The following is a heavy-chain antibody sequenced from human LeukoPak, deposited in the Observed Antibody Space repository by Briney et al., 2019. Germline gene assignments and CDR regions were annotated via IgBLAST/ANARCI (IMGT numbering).Heavy chain of an antibody. D-gene: IGHD4-17*01. Sequence: ASVKVSCKASGYTFSGYAVQWVRQAPGQRLEWLGWINAGNGHTKYSQKFQGRVTITRDTSASTAYMELNSLRSEDTAVYYCAKARWTATATTYYLDYWGQGTLVTVSS. CDR2: INAGNGHT. V-gene: IGHV1-3*01. CDR1: GYTFSGYA. CDR3: AKARWTATATTYYLDY. J-gene: IGHJ4*02.